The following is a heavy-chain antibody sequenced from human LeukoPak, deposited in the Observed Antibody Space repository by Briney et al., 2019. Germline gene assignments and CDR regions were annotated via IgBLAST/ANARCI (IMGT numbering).Heavy chain of an antibody. CDR1: GFTVSSNY. J-gene: IGHJ6*02. CDR3: ARAPNYYGSGSYWPYYYYYYGMDV. Sequence: GGSLRLSCAASGFTVSSNYMSWVRQAPGKGLEWVSVIYSGGSTYYADSVKGRFTISRDNSKNTLYLQMNSLRAEDTAVYYCARAPNYYGSGSYWPYYYYYYGMDVWGQGTTVTVSS. D-gene: IGHD3-10*01. CDR2: IYSGGST. V-gene: IGHV3-53*05.